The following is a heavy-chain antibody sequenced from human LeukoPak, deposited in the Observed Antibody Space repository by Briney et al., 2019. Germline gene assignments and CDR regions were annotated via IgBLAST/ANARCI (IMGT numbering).Heavy chain of an antibody. CDR1: GFTFSSYW. CDR2: IYSDGSNT. V-gene: IGHV3-74*01. Sequence: GGSLRLSCAASGFTFSSYWMHWVRQAPGKGLVWVSRIYSDGSNTNYADSVKGRFTISRDNAKNTLYLQMNSLRAEDTAVYYCARDWCSGGNCYQYYFDYWGQGTLVTVSS. CDR3: ARDWCSGGNCYQYYFDY. D-gene: IGHD2-15*01. J-gene: IGHJ4*02.